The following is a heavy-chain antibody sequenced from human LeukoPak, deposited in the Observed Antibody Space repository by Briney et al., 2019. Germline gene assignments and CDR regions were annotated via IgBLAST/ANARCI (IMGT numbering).Heavy chain of an antibody. CDR1: GGSISSYY. V-gene: IGHV4-59*01. Sequence: SETLSLTCTVSGGSISSYYWSWIRQPPGKGLEWIGYIYYSGSTNYNPSLKSRVTISVDTSKNQFSLKLSSVTAADTAVYYCARDQQQLDEGFDCWGQGTLVTVSS. CDR2: IYYSGST. J-gene: IGHJ4*02. CDR3: ARDQQQLDEGFDC. D-gene: IGHD6-13*01.